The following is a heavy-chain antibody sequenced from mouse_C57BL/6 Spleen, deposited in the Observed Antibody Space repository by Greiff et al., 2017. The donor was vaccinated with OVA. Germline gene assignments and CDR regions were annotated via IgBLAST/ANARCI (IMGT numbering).Heavy chain of an antibody. D-gene: IGHD4-1*01. CDR3: ARGLGGDYAMDY. Sequence: VMLVESGPGLVQPSQSLSITCTVSGFSLTSYGVHWVRQSPGKGLEWLGVIWSGGSTDYNAAFISRLSISKDNSKSQVFFKMNSLQADDTAIYYCARGLGGDYAMDYWGQGTSVTVSS. CDR1: GFSLTSYG. J-gene: IGHJ4*01. V-gene: IGHV2-2*01. CDR2: IWSGGST.